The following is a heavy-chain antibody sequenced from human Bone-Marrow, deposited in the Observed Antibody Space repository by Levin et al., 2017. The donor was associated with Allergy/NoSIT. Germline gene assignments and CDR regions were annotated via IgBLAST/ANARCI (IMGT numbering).Heavy chain of an antibody. J-gene: IGHJ6*02. V-gene: IGHV4-59*08. CDR2: IYSSGTT. CDR1: GGSISNFY. Sequence: SQTLSLTCSVSGGSISNFYLSWIRQPPGRGLEWLGYIYSSGTTYYNPSPKSRVTISADPSKRQVSLTLNPVTAEGTAVDYCAGHADFWGGHYGMDVWGQGTAVTVSS. D-gene: IGHD3-3*01. CDR3: AGHADFWGGHYGMDV.